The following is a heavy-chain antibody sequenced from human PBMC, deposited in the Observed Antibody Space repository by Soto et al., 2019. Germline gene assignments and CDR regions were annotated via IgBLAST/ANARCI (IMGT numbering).Heavy chain of an antibody. CDR2: MSSDGSKI. CDR1: GFDFTYYA. V-gene: IGHV3-30*18. CDR3: AKDEGVGGTLGLFDY. Sequence: QVQLVESGGGAVQPGESLRLSCVASGFDFTYYAMHWVRQAPGKVLESVAVMSSDGSKIHHTDSVKGRFTISRDNSKNTLYLQMNSLRKEDTAVYFCAKDEGVGGTLGLFDYWGQGTLVSVSS. D-gene: IGHD1-26*01. J-gene: IGHJ4*02.